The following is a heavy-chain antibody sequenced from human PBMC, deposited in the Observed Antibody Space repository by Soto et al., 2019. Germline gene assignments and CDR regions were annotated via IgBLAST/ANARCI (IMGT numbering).Heavy chain of an antibody. J-gene: IGHJ3*02. D-gene: IGHD6-13*01. V-gene: IGHV1-3*01. Sequence: ASLKVSCKASGYTFTSYAMHWVRQAPGQRLEWMGWINAGNGNTKYSQKFQGRVTITRDTSASTAYMELSSLRSEDTAVYYCARGRSSSPGFGDAFDIWGQGTMVTVSS. CDR2: INAGNGNT. CDR1: GYTFTSYA. CDR3: ARGRSSSPGFGDAFDI.